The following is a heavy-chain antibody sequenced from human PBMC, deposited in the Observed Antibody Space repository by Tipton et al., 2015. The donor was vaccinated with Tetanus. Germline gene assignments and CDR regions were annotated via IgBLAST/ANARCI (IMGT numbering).Heavy chain of an antibody. CDR3: ARVFVGVYAFDI. D-gene: IGHD1-26*01. CDR2: FYHSGST. J-gene: IGHJ3*02. Sequence: TLSLTCAVSGGSISSSNWWSWVRQPPGKGLEWIGEFYHSGSTNYNPSLKSRVTISVAKSKNQLSRKLSSVTAADTAVYYCARVFVGVYAFDIWGQGTMVPVSS. CDR1: GGSISSSNW. V-gene: IGHV4-4*02.